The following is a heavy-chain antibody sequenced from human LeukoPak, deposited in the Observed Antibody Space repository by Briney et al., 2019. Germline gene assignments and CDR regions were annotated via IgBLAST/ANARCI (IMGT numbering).Heavy chain of an antibody. CDR1: GXTFSYYT. D-gene: IGHD3-22*01. J-gene: IGHJ4*02. Sequence: GGSLRLSCAASGXTFSYYTMHWVRQAPGKGLEWVVVLSYDGSNKYYADSVKGRFTISRDNSMNTLYLQMNSLRAEDTAVYYCARVLNYYDSSGYYFSYWGQGTLVTVSS. CDR2: LSYDGSNK. V-gene: IGHV3-30-3*01. CDR3: ARVLNYYDSSGYYFSY.